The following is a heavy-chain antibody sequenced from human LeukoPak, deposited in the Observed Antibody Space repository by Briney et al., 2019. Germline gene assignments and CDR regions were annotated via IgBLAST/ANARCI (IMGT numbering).Heavy chain of an antibody. CDR2: ISWNSGSI. V-gene: IGHV3-9*03. CDR3: AKARFYQDAFDI. Sequence: PGGSLRLSCAASGFTFDDYAMHWVRQAPGKGLEWVSGISWNSGSIGYADSVKGRFTISRDNAKNSLYLQMNSLRAEDMALYYCAKARFYQDAFDIWGQGTMVTVSS. CDR1: GFTFDDYA. D-gene: IGHD2-2*01. J-gene: IGHJ3*02.